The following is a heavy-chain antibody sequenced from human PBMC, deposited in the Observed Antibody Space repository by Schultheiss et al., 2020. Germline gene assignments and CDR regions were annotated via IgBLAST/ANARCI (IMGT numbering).Heavy chain of an antibody. Sequence: SGPTLVKPTQTLTLTCTFSGFSLSTSGVGVGWIRQPPGKALEWLARIDWDDDKYYSTSLMTRLTISKDTSKNQVVLTMTNMDPVDTATYYCARIRSSGWYFDYWGQGTPVTVSS. D-gene: IGHD6-25*01. CDR3: ARIRSSGWYFDY. CDR2: IDWDDDK. CDR1: GFSLSTSGVG. V-gene: IGHV2-70*11. J-gene: IGHJ4*02.